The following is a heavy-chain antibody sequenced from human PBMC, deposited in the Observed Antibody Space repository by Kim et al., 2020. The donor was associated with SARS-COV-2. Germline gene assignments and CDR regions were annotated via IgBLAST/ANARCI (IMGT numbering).Heavy chain of an antibody. CDR2: ISGSASNT. V-gene: IGHV3-23*01. CDR1: GFTFSNYA. J-gene: IGHJ4*02. D-gene: IGHD3-3*01. CDR3: KKAAADWNDSGYYAY. Sequence: GGSLRLSCAASGFTFSNYAMAWVRQAPGKGLEWVSFISGSASNTFYIYSVKGRFAISRDNSRNTLSLQMHSLRVDDTALYYCKKAAADWNDSGYYAYWGQGALVTVSS.